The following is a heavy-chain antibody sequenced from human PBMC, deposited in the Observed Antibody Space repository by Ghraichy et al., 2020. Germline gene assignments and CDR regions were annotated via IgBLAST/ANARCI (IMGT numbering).Heavy chain of an antibody. CDR1: RVTISSYA. Sequence: GGSLRLSCEASRVTISSYAMNWVRQAPGKGLEWVSGLSSTGDSTYYADSVKGRFTISRDNSKNTLYLQLNSLRVEDTAVYYCTKGWFGAFRGFDAFDIGGHGTRVTVST. CDR3: TKGWFGAFRGFDAFDI. V-gene: IGHV3-23*01. CDR2: LSSTGDST. D-gene: IGHD3-10*01. J-gene: IGHJ3*02.